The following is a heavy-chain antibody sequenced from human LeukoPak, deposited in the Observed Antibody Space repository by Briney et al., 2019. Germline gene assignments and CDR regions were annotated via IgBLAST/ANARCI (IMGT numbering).Heavy chain of an antibody. CDR1: GFTFSGSA. Sequence: PGGSLKLSCAASGFTFSGSAMHWVRQASGKGLEWVGRIRSNASSYATAYAASVKGRFTISSDDSKNTAHLQMNSLKTEDTAVYYCTRQIGPYYFDYWGQGTLVTVSS. CDR2: IRSNASSYAT. V-gene: IGHV3-73*01. CDR3: TRQIGPYYFDY. J-gene: IGHJ4*02.